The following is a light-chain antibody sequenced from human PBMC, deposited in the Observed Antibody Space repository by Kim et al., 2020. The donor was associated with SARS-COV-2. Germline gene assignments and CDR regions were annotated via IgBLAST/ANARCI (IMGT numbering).Light chain of an antibody. CDR3: SLNYAGGRM. J-gene: IGLJ3*02. CDR2: ATN. V-gene: IGLV7-46*01. CDR1: TGPVTSNQW. Sequence: QAVVTQEPSLTVSPGGTVTLTCGSNTGPVTSNQWPYWVQQKPGQVPRTLIYATNNKHSWTPARFSGSLFGGKAALTLSGAQPDDEADYYCSLNYAGGRMFGGGTPLTVL.